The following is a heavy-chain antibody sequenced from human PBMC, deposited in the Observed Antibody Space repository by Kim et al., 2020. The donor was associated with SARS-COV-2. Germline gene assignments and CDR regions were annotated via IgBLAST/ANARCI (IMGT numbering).Heavy chain of an antibody. CDR3: AKESSLITMVRGVIITGPTFDY. D-gene: IGHD3-10*01. Sequence: GGSLRLSCAASGFTFRSYAMSWVRQAPGKGLEWVSAISGSGGSTYYADSVKGRFTISRDNSKNTLYLQMNSLRAEDTAVYYCAKESSLITMVRGVIITGPTFDYWGQGTLVTVSS. CDR1: GFTFRSYA. CDR2: ISGSGGST. J-gene: IGHJ4*02. V-gene: IGHV3-23*01.